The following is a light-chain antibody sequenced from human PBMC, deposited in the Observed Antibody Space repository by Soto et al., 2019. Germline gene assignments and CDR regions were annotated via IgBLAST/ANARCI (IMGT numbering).Light chain of an antibody. Sequence: NFMLTQPHSVSESPGKTVTISCTGSSGSIASGYVQWYQQRPGSAPTTLIYEDNQRPAGVPDRFSGSIDSSSNSASLTISGQRPEDEADYYCQSSDGNTMVFGGGTKLTVL. V-gene: IGLV6-57*02. CDR1: SGSIASGY. CDR2: EDN. CDR3: QSSDGNTMV. J-gene: IGLJ2*01.